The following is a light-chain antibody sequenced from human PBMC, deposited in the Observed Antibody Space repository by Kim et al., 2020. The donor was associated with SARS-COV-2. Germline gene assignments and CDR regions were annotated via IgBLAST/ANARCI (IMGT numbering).Light chain of an antibody. CDR2: YDS. V-gene: IGLV3-21*04. J-gene: IGLJ1*01. CDR3: QVWDSSTPCV. Sequence: SYELTQPPSVSVAPGKTARITCGGNNIGSKSVHWYQQKPGQAPVLVIYYDSDRPSGIPERFSGSNSGNTATLTISRVEAGDEADYYCQVWDSSTPCVFGT. CDR1: NIGSKS.